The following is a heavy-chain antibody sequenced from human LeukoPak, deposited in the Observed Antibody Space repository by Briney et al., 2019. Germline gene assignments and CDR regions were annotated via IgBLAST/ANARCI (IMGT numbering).Heavy chain of an antibody. Sequence: GGSLRLSCAASGFIFSNYALMWVRQAPGKGLEWVSSITGRGDETFYADSVKGRFSRSRDNSKNMLYLQMYSLGAEDTAIYYCAKGAAAGLVDWFDPWGQGTLVTVSS. CDR3: AKGAAAGLVDWFDP. CDR1: GFIFSNYA. CDR2: ITGRGDET. V-gene: IGHV3-23*01. D-gene: IGHD6-13*01. J-gene: IGHJ5*02.